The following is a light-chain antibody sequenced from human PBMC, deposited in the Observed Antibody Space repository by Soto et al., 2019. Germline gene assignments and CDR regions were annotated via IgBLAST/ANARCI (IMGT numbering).Light chain of an antibody. CDR1: QSVSNKY. Sequence: EIVLTQSPGTLSLSPGKISTLSCRASQSVSNKYLAWYQKQPGKAPSPLISGASNRATGIPERFSGSGSGTDLTLTISRLQPEDFAVYYCQQYGSSPRTFGHGTQVDIK. V-gene: IGKV3-20*01. CDR2: GAS. CDR3: QQYGSSPRT. J-gene: IGKJ1*01.